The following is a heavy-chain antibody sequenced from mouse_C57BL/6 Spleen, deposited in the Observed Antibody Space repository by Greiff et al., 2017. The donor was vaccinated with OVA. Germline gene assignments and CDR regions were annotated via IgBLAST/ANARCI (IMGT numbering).Heavy chain of an antibody. J-gene: IGHJ2*01. CDR3: TRVYSNFPDY. CDR2: ISSGGDYI. D-gene: IGHD2-5*01. V-gene: IGHV5-9-1*02. CDR1: GFTFSSYA. Sequence: EVKVEESGEGLVKPGGSLKLSCAASGFTFSSYAMSWVRQTPEKRLEWVAYISSGGDYIYYADTVKGRFTISRDNARNTLYLQMSSLKSEDTAMYYGTRVYSNFPDYWGQGTTLTVSS.